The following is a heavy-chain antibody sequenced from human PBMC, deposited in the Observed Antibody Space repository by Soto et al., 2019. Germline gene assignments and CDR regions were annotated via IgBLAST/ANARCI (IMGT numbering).Heavy chain of an antibody. D-gene: IGHD3-9*01. CDR1: GYTFTSYA. CDR3: ARVRYDILTGYLN. Sequence: ASVKVSCKASGYTFTSYAMHWVRQAPGQRLEWMGWINAGNGNTKYSQKFQGRVTITRDTSASTAYMELSSLRSEDTAVYYCARVRYDILTGYLNWGQGTLVISPQ. V-gene: IGHV1-3*01. CDR2: INAGNGNT. J-gene: IGHJ4*02.